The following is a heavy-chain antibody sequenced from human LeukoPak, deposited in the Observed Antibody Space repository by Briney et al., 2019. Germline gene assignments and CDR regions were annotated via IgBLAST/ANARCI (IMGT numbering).Heavy chain of an antibody. V-gene: IGHV4-34*01. CDR3: ARPVCGITMVRGTSRGFDP. CDR1: GGSFSGYY. Sequence: PSETQSLTCAVYGGSFSGYYWSWIRQPPGKGLEWIGEINHSGSTNYNPSLKSRVTISVDTSKNQFSLKLSSVTAADTAVYYCARPVCGITMVRGTSRGFDPWGQGTLVTVSS. D-gene: IGHD3-10*01. CDR2: INHSGST. J-gene: IGHJ5*02.